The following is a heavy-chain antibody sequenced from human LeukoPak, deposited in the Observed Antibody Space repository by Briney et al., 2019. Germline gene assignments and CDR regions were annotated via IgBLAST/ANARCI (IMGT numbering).Heavy chain of an antibody. Sequence: SVKVSCKASGGTFSSYAISWVRQAPGQGLEWMGGIIPIFGTANYAQKFQGRVTMTRDMSTSTVYMELSSLRSEDTAAYYCARDQGYGYYYYYMDVWGKGTTVTVSS. D-gene: IGHD5-18*01. CDR2: IIPIFGTA. J-gene: IGHJ6*03. CDR1: GGTFSSYA. V-gene: IGHV1-69*05. CDR3: ARDQGYGYYYYYMDV.